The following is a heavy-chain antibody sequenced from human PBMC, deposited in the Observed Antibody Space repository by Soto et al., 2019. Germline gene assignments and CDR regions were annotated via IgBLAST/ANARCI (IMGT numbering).Heavy chain of an antibody. Sequence: GGSLRLSCAASGFTFDDYAMHWVRQAPGKGLEWVSGISWNSGSIGYADSVKGRFTISRDNAKNSLYLQMNSLRAEDTALYYCAKDIRTIFGVVNTPMGYYYYMDVWGKGTTVTVSS. V-gene: IGHV3-9*01. J-gene: IGHJ6*03. CDR1: GFTFDDYA. D-gene: IGHD3-3*01. CDR2: ISWNSGSI. CDR3: AKDIRTIFGVVNTPMGYYYYMDV.